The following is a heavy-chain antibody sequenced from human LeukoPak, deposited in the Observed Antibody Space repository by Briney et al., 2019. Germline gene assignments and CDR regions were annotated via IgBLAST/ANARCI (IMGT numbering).Heavy chain of an antibody. D-gene: IGHD5-12*01. CDR2: IKKDGSET. Sequence: GGSLRLSCAASGFTFSTSWMGWVRQVPGKGLEWVANIKKDGSETYYVDSVKGRFTISRDNAKNSLYLQMNSLRAEDTAMYYCARGRYSGTTYYFDYWGQGTLVTVSS. J-gene: IGHJ4*02. V-gene: IGHV3-7*03. CDR1: GFTFSTSW. CDR3: ARGRYSGTTYYFDY.